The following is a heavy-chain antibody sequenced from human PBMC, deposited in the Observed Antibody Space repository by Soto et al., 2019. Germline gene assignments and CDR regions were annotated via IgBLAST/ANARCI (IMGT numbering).Heavy chain of an antibody. V-gene: IGHV4-59*01. D-gene: IGHD2-21*02. CDR2: IYYSGST. CDR3: ARAHCGGDCYTYYFDY. CDR1: GGSISSYY. J-gene: IGHJ4*02. Sequence: SETLSLTCTVSGGSISSYYWSLIRQPPGKGLEWIGYIYYSGSTNYNPSLKSRVTISVDTSKNQFSLKLSSVTAADTAVYYCARAHCGGDCYTYYFDYWGQGTLVTVSS.